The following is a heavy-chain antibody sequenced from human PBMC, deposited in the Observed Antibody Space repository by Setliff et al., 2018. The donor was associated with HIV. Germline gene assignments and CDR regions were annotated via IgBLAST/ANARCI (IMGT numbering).Heavy chain of an antibody. CDR2: IKQDGSEI. D-gene: IGHD6-6*01. Sequence: GGSLRLSCAASGFTFSNYWMGWVRQAPGKGLEWVATIKQDGSEIYYMDSVKGRFTISRDNARTSLYLQMNSLRAEDTAVYYCARYPLKYSSLDVWGKGTTVTVSS. CDR1: GFTFSNYW. J-gene: IGHJ6*04. CDR3: ARYPLKYSSLDV. V-gene: IGHV3-7*01.